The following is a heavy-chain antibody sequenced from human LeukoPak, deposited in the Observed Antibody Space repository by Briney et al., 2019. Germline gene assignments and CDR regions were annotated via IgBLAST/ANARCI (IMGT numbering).Heavy chain of an antibody. V-gene: IGHV4-4*02. Sequence: SETLSLTCAVSGGSISSSNWWSWVHQPPGKGLEWIGEVDHSGSTKYNPALKSRVTISVDKSKNQFSLRLSSVTAADTAVYYCARVYKYCSSISCYRFDPWGQGTLVTVSS. CDR2: VDHSGST. CDR1: GGSISSSNW. D-gene: IGHD2-2*01. CDR3: ARVYKYCSSISCYRFDP. J-gene: IGHJ5*02.